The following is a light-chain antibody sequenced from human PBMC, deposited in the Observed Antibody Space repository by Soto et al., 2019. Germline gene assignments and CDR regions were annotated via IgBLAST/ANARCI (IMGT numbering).Light chain of an antibody. V-gene: IGKV2-28*01. Sequence: DIVMTQSPLSLPVTPGEQTSISCRSSQSLLHSNGYNYLDWYLQKPGQSPQLLIYLGSNRASGVTDRYSGSGSGTDFTLKISRVEAEVVGVYYCMQDLQTPFTFGPGTKVDIK. CDR2: LGS. CDR3: MQDLQTPFT. J-gene: IGKJ3*01. CDR1: QSLLHSNGYNY.